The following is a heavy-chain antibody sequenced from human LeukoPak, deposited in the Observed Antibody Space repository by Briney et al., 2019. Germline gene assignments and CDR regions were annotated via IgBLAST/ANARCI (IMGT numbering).Heavy chain of an antibody. CDR1: GYTFTDYY. J-gene: IGHJ6*02. CDR3: ASSSPRPRVGYYYYYGMDV. CDR2: INPNSGGT. Sequence: ASVKVSCKASGYTFTDYYMHWVRQAPGQGLEWMGWINPNSGGTNYAQKFQGRVTMTRDTSISTAYMELSRLRSDDTAVYYCASSSPRPRVGYYYYYGMDVWGQGTTVTVSS. V-gene: IGHV1-2*02.